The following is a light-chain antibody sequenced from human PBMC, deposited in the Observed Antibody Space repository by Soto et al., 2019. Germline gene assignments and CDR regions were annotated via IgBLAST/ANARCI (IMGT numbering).Light chain of an antibody. Sequence: EIVLTQSPGTLSLSPGERATLSCRASQSVSSTYLIWYQQKPGQAPRLLIYGASSRATGVPDRFIGVGSGTEFTLTISRLEPEDFAVYDCQQYGSSGTFGQGTKVDIK. J-gene: IGKJ1*01. V-gene: IGKV3-20*01. CDR3: QQYGSSGT. CDR2: GAS. CDR1: QSVSSTY.